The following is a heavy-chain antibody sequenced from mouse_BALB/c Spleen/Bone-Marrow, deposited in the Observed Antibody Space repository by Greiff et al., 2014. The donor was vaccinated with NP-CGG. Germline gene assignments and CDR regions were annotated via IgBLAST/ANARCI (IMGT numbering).Heavy chain of an antibody. CDR3: AREEITTVVAPAY. J-gene: IGHJ3*01. V-gene: IGHV1-61*01. CDR1: GYTFTSYW. D-gene: IGHD1-1*01. Sequence: VKLVESGAELVRPGASVKLSCKASGYTFTSYWMNWVKQRPGQGLEWIGMIDPSDGETHYNQMFKDKATLTVDKSSSTTYMQLSSLTSEDSAVYYCAREEITTVVAPAYWGQGTLVTVSA. CDR2: IDPSDGET.